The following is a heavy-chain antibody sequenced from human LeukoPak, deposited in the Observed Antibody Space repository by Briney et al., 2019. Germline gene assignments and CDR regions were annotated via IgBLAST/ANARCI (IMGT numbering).Heavy chain of an antibody. Sequence: GGSLRLSCAASGCTFSSYVMKWVRQAPGKGLEWVSSIGTTATNTYYADSVKGRFTISRDNSKNTLYLQLNSLRAEDTAVYYCANFGPQKMAVAGGVDYWGQGTMVTVSS. CDR2: IGTTATNT. J-gene: IGHJ4*02. D-gene: IGHD6-19*01. V-gene: IGHV3-23*01. CDR3: ANFGPQKMAVAGGVDY. CDR1: GCTFSSYV.